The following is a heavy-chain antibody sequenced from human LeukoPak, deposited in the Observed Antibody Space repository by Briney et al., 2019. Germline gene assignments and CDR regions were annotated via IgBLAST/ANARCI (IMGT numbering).Heavy chain of an antibody. Sequence: GGSLRLSCAAFGFTFSSYAMSWVRQAPGKGLEWVSTFSGSGGDTYYADSVKGRFTISRDNSKNTLYLQMNSLRAEDAAVYYCAKSLGIAAAAPGDYWGQGTLVTVSS. CDR2: FSGSGGDT. J-gene: IGHJ4*02. CDR3: AKSLGIAAAAPGDY. V-gene: IGHV3-23*01. CDR1: GFTFSSYA. D-gene: IGHD6-13*01.